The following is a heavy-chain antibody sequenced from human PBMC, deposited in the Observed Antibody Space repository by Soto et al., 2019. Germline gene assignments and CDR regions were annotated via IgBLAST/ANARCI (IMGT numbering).Heavy chain of an antibody. V-gene: IGHV4-30-2*01. CDR3: ARGTLTGYSPPTHDY. CDR2: IYHSGST. J-gene: IGHJ4*02. D-gene: IGHD3-9*01. CDR1: GGSISSGGYS. Sequence: SETLSLTCAVSGGSISSGGYSWSWIRQPPGKGLEWIGYIYHSGSTYYNPSLKSRVTISVDRSKNQFSLKLSSVTAADTAVYYCARGTLTGYSPPTHDYWGQGTLVTVSS.